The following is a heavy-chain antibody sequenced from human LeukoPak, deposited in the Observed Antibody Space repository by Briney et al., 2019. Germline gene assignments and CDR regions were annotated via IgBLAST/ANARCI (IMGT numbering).Heavy chain of an antibody. CDR1: GYSISSGCY. CDR2: MSYSGKI. J-gene: IGHJ4*01. CDR3: ARDRDVDDFDY. Sequence: SETLSLTCSVSGYSISSGCYWGWIRQPPGKGLEWIVSMSYSGKIYYNPSLKSRVSISIDTSKNQLSLKLNSVTAADTAMYHCARDRDVDDFDYWGRGTLVIVSS. D-gene: IGHD2-15*01. V-gene: IGHV4-38-2*02.